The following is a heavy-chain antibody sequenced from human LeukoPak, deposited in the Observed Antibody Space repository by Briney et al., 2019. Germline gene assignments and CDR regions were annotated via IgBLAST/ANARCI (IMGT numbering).Heavy chain of an antibody. D-gene: IGHD6-13*01. CDR2: IYPGDSDT. CDR1: GYSFTSYX. Sequence: SGYSFTSYXXGWVRQVPGKGLEXXGIIYPGDSDTRYSPSFQGQVTISADKSISTAYLQWSSLKASDTAMYYCARPQRDSSSWYPINDAFDIWGQGTMVTVSS. CDR3: ARPQRDSSSWYPINDAFDI. V-gene: IGHV5-51*01. J-gene: IGHJ3*02.